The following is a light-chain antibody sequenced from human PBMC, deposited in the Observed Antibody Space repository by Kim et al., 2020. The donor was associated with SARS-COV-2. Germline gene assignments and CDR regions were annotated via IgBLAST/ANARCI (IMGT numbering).Light chain of an antibody. V-gene: IGLV2-14*03. CDR2: DVS. Sequence: GQSIAISCTGASSDVGGYNYVAWYQQHPGKAPKLVIYDVSNRPSGVSNRFSGSKAGNTASLTISGLQAGDEAYYYCTSYTSSSTWVFGGGTQLTVL. CDR3: TSYTSSSTWV. CDR1: SSDVGGYNY. J-gene: IGLJ3*02.